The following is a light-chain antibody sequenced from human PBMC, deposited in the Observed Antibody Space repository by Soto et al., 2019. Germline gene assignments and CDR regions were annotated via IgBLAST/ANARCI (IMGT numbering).Light chain of an antibody. CDR3: QQTNSSPPT. Sequence: DIQITQSPSALSASVVDRVTITCRASQSITNYLNWYQHKPGQAPNLLIYAASTLQAGVPSRFRGSGSGTDFTLTISSLQPEDFTTYFCQQTNSSPPTFGGGTKVDIK. CDR2: AAS. V-gene: IGKV1-39*01. J-gene: IGKJ4*01. CDR1: QSITNY.